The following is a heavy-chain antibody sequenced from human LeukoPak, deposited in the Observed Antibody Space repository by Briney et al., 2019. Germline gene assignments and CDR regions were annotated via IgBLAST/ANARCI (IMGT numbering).Heavy chain of an antibody. Sequence: PGGSLRLSCAAPGFTFSTYGMSWVRQAPGKGLEWVSGISGSGGSTYYADSVKGRFTISRDNSKNTLYLQMNSLRAEDTAVYYCSRKATYSSSWCFDYWGQGTLVTVSS. CDR2: ISGSGGST. CDR3: SRKATYSSSWCFDY. D-gene: IGHD6-13*01. V-gene: IGHV3-23*01. J-gene: IGHJ4*02. CDR1: GFTFSTYG.